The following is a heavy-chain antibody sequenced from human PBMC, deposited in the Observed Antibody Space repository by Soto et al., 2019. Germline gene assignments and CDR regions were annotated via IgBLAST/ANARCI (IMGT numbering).Heavy chain of an antibody. CDR1: GGSFSGYY. CDR3: ARWEHDNGNLDV. J-gene: IGHJ6*02. D-gene: IGHD1-26*01. Sequence: SETLSLTCAVYGGSFSGYYWSWIRQPPGKGLEWIGEINHSGSTNYNPSLKSRVTISVDTSKNQFSLKLSSVTAADTAVYYCARWEHDNGNLDVWGQGTTVTVSS. CDR2: INHSGST. V-gene: IGHV4-34*01.